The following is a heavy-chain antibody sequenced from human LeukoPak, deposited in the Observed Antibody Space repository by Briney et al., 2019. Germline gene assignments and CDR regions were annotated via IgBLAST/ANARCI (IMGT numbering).Heavy chain of an antibody. CDR3: ARDMSPYYYDSSGYAFDI. J-gene: IGHJ3*02. Sequence: PSETLSLTGTVSGGSISSYYWSWIRQPPGKGLEWIGYIYYSGSTNYNPSLKSRVTISVDTSKNQFSLKLSSVTAADTAVYYCARDMSPYYYDSSGYAFDIWGQGTMVTVSS. CDR1: GGSISSYY. V-gene: IGHV4-59*01. CDR2: IYYSGST. D-gene: IGHD3-22*01.